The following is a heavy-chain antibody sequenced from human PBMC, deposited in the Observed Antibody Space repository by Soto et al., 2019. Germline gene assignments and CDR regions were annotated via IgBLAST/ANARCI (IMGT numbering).Heavy chain of an antibody. D-gene: IGHD4-17*01. Sequence: QVQLQESGPGLVKPSQTLSLTCTVSGGSMSSGNYYWSWIRQPPGKGLEWIGFISYSGTTHYSASLSSRVPISVDTTKNQFPLDLSSVTAADTAVYYCATMGTPVTGLYYFDYWGQGTLVTVSS. V-gene: IGHV4-30-4*01. CDR2: ISYSGTT. CDR3: ATMGTPVTGLYYFDY. CDR1: GGSMSSGNYY. J-gene: IGHJ4*02.